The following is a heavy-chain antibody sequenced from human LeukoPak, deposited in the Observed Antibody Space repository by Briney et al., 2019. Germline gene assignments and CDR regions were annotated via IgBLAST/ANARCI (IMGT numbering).Heavy chain of an antibody. CDR1: GFTFSSYG. D-gene: IGHD3-16*01. V-gene: IGHV3-30*02. Sequence: GGSLRLSCAASGFTFSSYGMHWIRQAPGKGLEWVAFIRYDGSNKYYADSVKGRFTISRDNSKNTLYLQMNSLRAEDTAVYYCAKDLLGGEVYYFDYWGQGTLVTVSS. J-gene: IGHJ4*02. CDR2: IRYDGSNK. CDR3: AKDLLGGEVYYFDY.